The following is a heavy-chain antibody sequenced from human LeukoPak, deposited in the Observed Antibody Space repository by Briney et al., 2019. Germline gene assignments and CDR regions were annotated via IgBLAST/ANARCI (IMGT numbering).Heavy chain of an antibody. CDR3: AREGPPPWFGELLDY. CDR2: IKQDGSEK. V-gene: IGHV3-7*01. CDR1: GFTFSSYW. D-gene: IGHD3-10*01. Sequence: GGSLRLSCAASGFTFSSYWMSWVRQAPGKGLEWVANIKQDGSEKYYVDSVKGRLTISRDNAKNSLYLQMNSLRAEGTAVYYCAREGPPPWFGELLDYWGQGTLVTVSS. J-gene: IGHJ4*02.